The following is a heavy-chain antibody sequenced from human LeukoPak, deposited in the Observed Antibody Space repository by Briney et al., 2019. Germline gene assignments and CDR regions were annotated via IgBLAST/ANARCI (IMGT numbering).Heavy chain of an antibody. V-gene: IGHV3-13*01. CDR3: ASSPAYSSSWYAIDT. J-gene: IGHJ5*02. D-gene: IGHD6-13*01. Sequence: GGSLRLSCAASGVIFSNYDMLWLRQAEGKGLEWVSGIGTAGDTYYPGSVKGRFTISRENAKNSLYLHMNSLSAGDTAMYYCASSPAYSSSWYAIDTWGQGTLVSVSS. CDR2: IGTAGDT. CDR1: GVIFSNYD.